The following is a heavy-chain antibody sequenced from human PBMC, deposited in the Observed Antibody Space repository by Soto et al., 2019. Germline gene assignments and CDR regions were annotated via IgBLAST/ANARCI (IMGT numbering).Heavy chain of an antibody. CDR2: IIPIFGTA. CDR1: GGTFSSYA. V-gene: IGHV1-69*13. CDR3: ARAGGGHCGQAY. D-gene: IGHD2-21*01. J-gene: IGHJ4*02. Sequence: PVKVSCKASGGTFSSYAIRWVRQAPGQGLEWMGGIIPIFGTANYAQKFQGRVTSTADGSTSTVYMELSSLRSEDTAVPYCARAGGGHCGQAYWGQETLVTVSS.